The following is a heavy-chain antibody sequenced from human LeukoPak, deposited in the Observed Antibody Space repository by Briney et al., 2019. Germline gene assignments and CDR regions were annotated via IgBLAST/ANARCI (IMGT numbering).Heavy chain of an antibody. CDR3: ARGQHYDYWSGYSNDAFDI. J-gene: IGHJ3*02. CDR1: GFTFSRYW. V-gene: IGHV3-30*01. CDR2: ISYDGSNK. Sequence: GRSLRLSCAASGFTFSRYWMSWVRQAPGKGLEWVAVISYDGSNKYYADSVKGRFTISRDNSKNTLFLQLNSLRAEDTAVFYCARGQHYDYWSGYSNDAFDIRGQGTMVTVSS. D-gene: IGHD3-3*01.